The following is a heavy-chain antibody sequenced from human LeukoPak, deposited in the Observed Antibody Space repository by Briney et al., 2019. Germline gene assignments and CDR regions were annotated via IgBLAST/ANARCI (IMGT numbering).Heavy chain of an antibody. CDR2: ISYDGSNT. Sequence: PGRSLRLSCAASGFTFSSYGMHWVRQAPGKGLEWVAVISYDGSNTYSADSVKGRFTISRDNSKNTLYLQMNSLRAEDTAVYYCARVNPTNSGFYTYWGQGTLVTVSS. CDR3: ARVNPTNSGFYTY. J-gene: IGHJ1*01. V-gene: IGHV3-33*05. CDR1: GFTFSSYG. D-gene: IGHD3-22*01.